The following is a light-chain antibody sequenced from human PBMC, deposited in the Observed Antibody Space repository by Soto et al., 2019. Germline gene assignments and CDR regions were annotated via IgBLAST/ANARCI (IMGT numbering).Light chain of an antibody. J-gene: IGLJ3*02. CDR1: NSNIGSNY. V-gene: IGLV1-47*01. Sequence: QSVVTQPPSASGTPGQRVTISCSGSNSNIGSNYVCWYQQVPGTAPKLLAYRNDQRPSGVADRFSASKSGTSAALAISGLRSEDEADYYCAAWDDSLSSWVFGGGTKLTVL. CDR3: AAWDDSLSSWV. CDR2: RND.